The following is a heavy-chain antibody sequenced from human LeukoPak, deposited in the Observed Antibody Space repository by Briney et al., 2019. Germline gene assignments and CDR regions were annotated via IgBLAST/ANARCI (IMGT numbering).Heavy chain of an antibody. V-gene: IGHV3-48*03. J-gene: IGHJ4*02. Sequence: GGSLRLSCAASGFTFSSYEMNWVRQAPGKGLEWVSYISSSGSTIYYADSVKGRFTISRDNAKNSPYLQMNSLRAEDTAVYYCARVGWGLFDYWGQGTLVTVSS. D-gene: IGHD7-27*01. CDR3: ARVGWGLFDY. CDR1: GFTFSSYE. CDR2: ISSSGSTI.